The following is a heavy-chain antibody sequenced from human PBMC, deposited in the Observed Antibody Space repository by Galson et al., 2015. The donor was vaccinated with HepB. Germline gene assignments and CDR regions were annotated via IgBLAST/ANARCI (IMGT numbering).Heavy chain of an antibody. J-gene: IGHJ3*02. CDR1: GFTFGDYA. CDR2: IRSKAYGGTT. D-gene: IGHD3-16*02. V-gene: IGHV3-49*03. Sequence: SLRLSCAASGFTFGDYAMSWFRQAPGKGLEWVGFIRSKAYGGTTEYAASVKGRFTISRDDSKSIAYLQMNSLKTEDTAVYYCTRDMGLRLGELSLYGRPDAFDIWGQGTMVTVSS. CDR3: TRDMGLRLGELSLYGRPDAFDI.